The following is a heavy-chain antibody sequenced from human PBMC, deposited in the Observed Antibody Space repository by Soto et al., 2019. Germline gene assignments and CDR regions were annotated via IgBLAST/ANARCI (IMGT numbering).Heavy chain of an antibody. Sequence: ASGKVACKASGYRFSSYYMHWVGQAPGQGLAWMGIITPSGGSTSYAQKFQGRVTMTRDTSTSTVYMELSSLRSEDTAVYYCARDLAVAEDAFDIWGQGTMVTVSS. CDR1: GYRFSSYY. CDR3: ARDLAVAEDAFDI. V-gene: IGHV1-46*01. J-gene: IGHJ3*02. D-gene: IGHD6-19*01. CDR2: ITPSGGST.